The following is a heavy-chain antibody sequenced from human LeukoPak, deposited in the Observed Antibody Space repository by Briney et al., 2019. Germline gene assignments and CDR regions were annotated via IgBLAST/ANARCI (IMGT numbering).Heavy chain of an antibody. CDR3: VRRRSGTNSDY. CDR1: GYSFSSYW. V-gene: IGHV5-51*01. CDR2: IYAGDSDT. Sequence: GESLKISCKASGYSFSSYWIGWVRQMPGKGLEWMGNIYAGDSDTRYSPSFQGQVTISVDKSINTAYLQWSSLKASDTDMYYCVRRRSGTNSDYWGQGTLVTVSS. D-gene: IGHD1-26*01. J-gene: IGHJ4*02.